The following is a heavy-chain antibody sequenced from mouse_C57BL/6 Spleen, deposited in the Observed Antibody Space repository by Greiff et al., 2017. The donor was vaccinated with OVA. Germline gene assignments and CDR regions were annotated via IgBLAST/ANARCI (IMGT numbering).Heavy chain of an antibody. J-gene: IGHJ2*01. CDR1: GYTFTSYW. CDR3: ARSFITTVVAFDY. CDR2: INPSNGGT. V-gene: IGHV1-53*01. Sequence: VQLKQPGTELVKPGASVKLSCKASGYTFTSYWMHWVKQRPGQGLEWIGNINPSNGGTNYNEKFKSKATLTVDKSSSTAYMQLSSLTSEDSAVYYCARSFITTVVAFDYWGQGTTLTVSS. D-gene: IGHD1-1*01.